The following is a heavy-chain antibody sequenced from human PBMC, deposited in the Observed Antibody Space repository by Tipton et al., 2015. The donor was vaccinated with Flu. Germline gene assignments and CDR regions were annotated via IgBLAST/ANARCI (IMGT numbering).Heavy chain of an antibody. CDR1: GFTFSSYS. Sequence: SLRLSCAASGFTFSSYSMNWVRQAPGKGLEWVSYISSSSSTIYYADSVKGRFTISRDNAKNSLYLQMNSLRAEDTAVYYCARSALPIAMIVVYDYYYYMDVWGKGTTVTVSS. V-gene: IGHV3-48*04. J-gene: IGHJ6*03. CDR3: ARSALPIAMIVVYDYYYYMDV. CDR2: ISSSSSTI. D-gene: IGHD3-22*01.